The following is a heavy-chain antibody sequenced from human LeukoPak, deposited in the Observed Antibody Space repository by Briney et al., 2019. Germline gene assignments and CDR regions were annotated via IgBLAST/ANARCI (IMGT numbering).Heavy chain of an antibody. CDR2: IYSGGST. V-gene: IGHV3-66*01. D-gene: IGHD3-16*01. CDR1: GFTFRNYA. CDR3: ARFQGAYWYFDL. J-gene: IGHJ2*01. Sequence: GGSLRLSCAASGFTFRNYAMSWVRQAPGKGLEWVSVIYSGGSTYYADSVKGRFTISRDNSKNTLYLQMNSLRAEDTAVYYRARFQGAYWYFDLWGRGTLVTVSS.